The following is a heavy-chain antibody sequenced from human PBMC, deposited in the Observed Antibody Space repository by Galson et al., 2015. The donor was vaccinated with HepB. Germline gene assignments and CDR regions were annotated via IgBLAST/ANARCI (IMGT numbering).Heavy chain of an antibody. CDR3: ARENGGGSCYD. CDR2: ISSSGSTI. CDR1: GFTFSSYE. V-gene: IGHV3-48*03. D-gene: IGHD2-15*01. Sequence: SLRLSCAASGFTFSSYEMNWVRQAPGKGLEWVSYISSSGSTIYYADSVKGRFTISRDNAKNSLYLQMNSLRAEDTAVYYCARENGGGSCYDWGQGTLVTVSS. J-gene: IGHJ4*02.